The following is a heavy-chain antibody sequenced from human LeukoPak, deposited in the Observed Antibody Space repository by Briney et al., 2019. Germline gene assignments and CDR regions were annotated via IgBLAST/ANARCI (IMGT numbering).Heavy chain of an antibody. J-gene: IGHJ3*02. CDR1: GGTFSSYA. V-gene: IGHV1-69*13. CDR3: ARVTAYCSSTSCYTGAFDI. D-gene: IGHD2-2*02. Sequence: GASVKVSCKASGGTFSSYAISWVRQAPGQGLEWMGGIIPIFGTANYAQKFQGRVTITADESTSTAYMELRSLRSDDTAVYYCARVTAYCSSTSCYTGAFDIWGQGTMVTVSS. CDR2: IIPIFGTA.